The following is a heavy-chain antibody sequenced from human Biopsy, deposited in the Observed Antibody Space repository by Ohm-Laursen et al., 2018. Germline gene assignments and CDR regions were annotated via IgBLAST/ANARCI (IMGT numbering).Heavy chain of an antibody. V-gene: IGHV4-38-2*01. Sequence: SDTLSLTCAVSGYSISSGYYWGWIRQPPGKGLEWIGSIYHSGSTYYNPSLKSRVTISVDTSKNQFSLNLSSVTAADTAGYYCARGQALKSFDYWGQGTLVTVSS. CDR2: IYHSGST. CDR1: GYSISSGYY. CDR3: ARGQALKSFDY. J-gene: IGHJ4*02.